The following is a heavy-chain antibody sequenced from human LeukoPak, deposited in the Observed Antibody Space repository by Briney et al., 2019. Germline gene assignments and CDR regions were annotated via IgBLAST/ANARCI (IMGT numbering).Heavy chain of an antibody. CDR2: IHYSGST. CDR1: RGSINTGNYY. Sequence: PSETLSLTCTVSRGSINTGNYYWSWIRQPPGKGLEWLGFIHYSGSTDYNPSLKSRVSISIDTSKNQFSLQLSSVTAADTAVYYCARGTGATFGVGFFDYWGQGTLVTVSS. J-gene: IGHJ4*02. D-gene: IGHD3-3*01. CDR3: ARGTGATFGVGFFDY. V-gene: IGHV4-30-4*01.